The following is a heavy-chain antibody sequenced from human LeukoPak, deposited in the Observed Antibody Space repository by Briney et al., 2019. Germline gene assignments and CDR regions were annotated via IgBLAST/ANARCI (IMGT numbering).Heavy chain of an antibody. D-gene: IGHD3-22*01. J-gene: IGHJ4*02. CDR1: GITLSSYW. CDR2: IRGDGVEK. Sequence: GGSLRLSCVASGITLSSYWLSWVHQAPGKGPEWVANIRGDGVEKYYAASVQGRFTISRDNAENSLSLQMNNLRAEDTAVYYCARITNSGSYWVFDYWGQGTLVTVSS. CDR3: ARITNSGSYWVFDY. V-gene: IGHV3-7*04.